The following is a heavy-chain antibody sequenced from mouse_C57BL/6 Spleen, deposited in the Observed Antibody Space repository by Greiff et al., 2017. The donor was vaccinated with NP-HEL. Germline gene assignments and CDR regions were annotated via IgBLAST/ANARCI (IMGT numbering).Heavy chain of an antibody. J-gene: IGHJ4*01. CDR1: GFTFSDYY. Sequence: EVKLLQSGAGLVQPGASLKLSCAASGFTFSDYYMYWVRQTPEKSLEWVAYISNGGGSTSYPDTVKGQFTISRDNAKNTLYLQMSRLKSEDAAMYYCARQGGTGAMDYWGQGTSVTVS. CDR3: ARQGGTGAMDY. V-gene: IGHV5-12*01. D-gene: IGHD4-1*01. CDR2: ISNGGGST.